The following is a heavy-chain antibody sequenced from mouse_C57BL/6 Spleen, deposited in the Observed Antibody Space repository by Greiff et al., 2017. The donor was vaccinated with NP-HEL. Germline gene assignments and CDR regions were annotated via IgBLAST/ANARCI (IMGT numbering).Heavy chain of an antibody. CDR3: ARRDGYYAMDY. CDR1: GYTFTSYW. D-gene: IGHD2-3*01. CDR2: IHPNSGST. V-gene: IGHV1-64*01. J-gene: IGHJ4*01. Sequence: VQLQQSGAELVKPGASVKLSCKASGYTFTSYWMHWVKQRPGQGLEWIGMIHPNSGSTNYNEKFKSKATLTVGKSSSTAYMQLSSLTSEDSAVYYCARRDGYYAMDYWGQGTSVTVAS.